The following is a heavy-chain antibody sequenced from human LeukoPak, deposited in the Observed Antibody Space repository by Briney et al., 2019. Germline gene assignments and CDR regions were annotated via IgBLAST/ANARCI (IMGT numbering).Heavy chain of an antibody. D-gene: IGHD5-18*01. CDR3: ARWSYGPEEGYYYYGMDV. J-gene: IGHJ6*02. CDR2: ISSSSSTI. Sequence: GGSLRLSCAASGFTFSSYSMNWVRQAPGKGLEWVSYISSSSSTIYYADSVKGRFTISRDNAKNSLYLQMNSLRDEDTAVYYCARWSYGPEEGYYYYGMDVWGQGTTVTVSS. V-gene: IGHV3-48*02. CDR1: GFTFSSYS.